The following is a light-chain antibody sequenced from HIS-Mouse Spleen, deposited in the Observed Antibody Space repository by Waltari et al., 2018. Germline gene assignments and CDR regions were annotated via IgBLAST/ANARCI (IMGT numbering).Light chain of an antibody. V-gene: IGLV1-44*01. Sequence: QSVLTQPPSASGTPGQRVTISCSGSSSNIGSTTVNWYQQLPGTAPKLLIYSNNQRPSWVPDRFSGSKSGTSASLAISGLQSEDEADYYCAAWDDSLNGVVFGGGTKLTVL. CDR1: SSNIGSTT. CDR2: SNN. CDR3: AAWDDSLNGVV. J-gene: IGLJ2*01.